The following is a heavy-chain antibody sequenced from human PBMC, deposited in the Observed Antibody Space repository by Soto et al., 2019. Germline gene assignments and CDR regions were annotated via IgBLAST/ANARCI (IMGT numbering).Heavy chain of an antibody. V-gene: IGHV1-18*01. D-gene: IGHD6-6*01. CDR2: ISAYNGNT. CDR3: ARNLLARPEYYYYGMDV. Sequence: QVQLVQSGAEVKKPGASVKVSCKASGYTFTSYGISWVRQAPGQGLEWMGWISAYNGNTNYAQKLQGRVTMTTDTSTSTAYMGLRSLRSDDTAVYYCARNLLARPEYYYYGMDVWGQGTTVTVSS. CDR1: GYTFTSYG. J-gene: IGHJ6*02.